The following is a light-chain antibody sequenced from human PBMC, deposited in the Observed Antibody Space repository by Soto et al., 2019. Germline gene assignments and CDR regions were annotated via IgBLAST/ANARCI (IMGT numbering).Light chain of an antibody. V-gene: IGKV3-15*01. CDR2: GAS. J-gene: IGKJ2*01. CDR3: QQYKNWPPWYT. Sequence: EIVMTQSPATLSVSPGERATLSCRASQSVSSNLAWYQQKPGQAPRLLIYGASARATGIPARFSGSGSGTEFTLTISSLQSEDFAVYYCQQYKNWPPWYTFGQGTKLEIK. CDR1: QSVSSN.